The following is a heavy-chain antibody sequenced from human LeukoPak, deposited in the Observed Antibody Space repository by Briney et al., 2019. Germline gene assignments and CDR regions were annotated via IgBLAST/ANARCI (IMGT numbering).Heavy chain of an antibody. J-gene: IGHJ4*02. CDR3: ARQPLASIITAAATFDY. D-gene: IGHD6-13*01. V-gene: IGHV4-39*01. CDR1: GGSISSSPYY. Sequence: SETLSLTCTVSGGSISSSPYYGAWIRQPPGKGLEWIGSIYFTGTTYYNPSLKSRVTISVDTSKNQFSLELSSVTAADTAVYYCARQPLASIITAAATFDYWGQGTLVTVSS. CDR2: IYFTGTT.